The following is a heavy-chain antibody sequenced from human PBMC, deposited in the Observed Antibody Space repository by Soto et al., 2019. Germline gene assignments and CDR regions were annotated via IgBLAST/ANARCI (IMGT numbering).Heavy chain of an antibody. J-gene: IGHJ6*02. CDR1: GFTFSSYA. V-gene: IGHV3-23*01. CDR2: ISGSGGST. D-gene: IGHD2-21*01. Sequence: GGSLRLSCAASGFTFSSYAMSWVRQAPGKGLEWVSAISGSGGSTYYADSVKGRFTISRDNSKNTLYLQMNSLRAEDTAVYYCAKVGPVVGRNYYGMDVWGQGTTFTVSS. CDR3: AKVGPVVGRNYYGMDV.